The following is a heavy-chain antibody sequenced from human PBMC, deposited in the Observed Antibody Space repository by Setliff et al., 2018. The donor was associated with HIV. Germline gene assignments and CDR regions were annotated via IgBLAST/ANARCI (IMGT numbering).Heavy chain of an antibody. CDR2: INPSGGGT. CDR3: ARGGSPWVRGVKEGYFDY. J-gene: IGHJ4*02. V-gene: IGHV1-46*01. D-gene: IGHD3-10*01. CDR1: GGAFSSYV. Sequence: ASVKVSCKASGGAFSSYVISWVRQAPGQGLEWMGIINPSGGGTSNAQKFQGRITLPRDTSTNTVYMELRSLRSEDTAVYYCARGGSPWVRGVKEGYFDYWGQGTLVTVSS.